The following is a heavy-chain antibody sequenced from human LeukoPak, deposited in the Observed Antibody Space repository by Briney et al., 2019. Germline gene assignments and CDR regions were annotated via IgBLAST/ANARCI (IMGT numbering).Heavy chain of an antibody. D-gene: IGHD3-10*01. CDR1: GFTFSSYS. CDR2: IKSKTDGGTT. V-gene: IGHV3-15*01. Sequence: PGGSLRLSCAASGFTFSSYSMNWVRQAPGKGLEWVGRIKSKTDGGTTDYAAPVKGRFTISRDDSKNTLYLQMNSLKTEDTAVYDCTTNGGITKVRGVDYWGQGTLVTVSS. CDR3: TTNGGITKVRGVDY. J-gene: IGHJ4*02.